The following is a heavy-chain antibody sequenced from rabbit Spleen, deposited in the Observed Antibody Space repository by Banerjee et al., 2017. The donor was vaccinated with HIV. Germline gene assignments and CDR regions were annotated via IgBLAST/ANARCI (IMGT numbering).Heavy chain of an antibody. CDR2: INPVFGIT. J-gene: IGHJ4*01. V-gene: IGHV1S47*01. CDR1: GFDFSSYG. D-gene: IGHD4-1*01. Sequence: QEQLVEYGGGLVQPGGSLKLSCKASGFDFSSYGGSWVLQAPGKGLEWIGYINPVFGITYYANWVSARFTISSHNAQNTLFLQMNSLTAADTATYFCVREVAAKFNLWGPGTLVTVS. CDR3: VREVAAKFNL.